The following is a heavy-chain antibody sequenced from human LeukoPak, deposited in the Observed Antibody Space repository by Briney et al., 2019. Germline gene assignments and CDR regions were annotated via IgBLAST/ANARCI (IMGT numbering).Heavy chain of an antibody. CDR3: ARVAHSMDAAGHLVEGQDH. J-gene: IGHJ4*02. V-gene: IGHV3-11*04. CDR2: MRSSGKTI. Sequence: SGGSLRLSCAAAGFSISDYYMSWIRQAPGKGLERVSYMRSSGKTIKYLGSVKGRFTTSRDTAKNSLYLQMRSLRVEDTAVYYCARVAHSMDAAGHLVEGQDHWGQGTLVTVSS. D-gene: IGHD6-6*01. CDR1: GFSISDYY.